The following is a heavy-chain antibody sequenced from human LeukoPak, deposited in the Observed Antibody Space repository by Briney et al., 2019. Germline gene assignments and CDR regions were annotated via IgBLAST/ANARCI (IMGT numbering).Heavy chain of an antibody. J-gene: IGHJ4*02. D-gene: IGHD3-22*01. V-gene: IGHV3-33*01. CDR1: GFTFSSYG. CDR2: IWYDGSNK. CDR3: ARDTDDSSGYYDY. Sequence: PGGSLRLSCAASGFTFSSYGMHWVRQAPGKGLEWVAVIWYDGSNKYYADSVKGRFTISRDNSKNTLYLQMNSLRAEDTAVYYCARDTDDSSGYYDYWGQGTLVTVSS.